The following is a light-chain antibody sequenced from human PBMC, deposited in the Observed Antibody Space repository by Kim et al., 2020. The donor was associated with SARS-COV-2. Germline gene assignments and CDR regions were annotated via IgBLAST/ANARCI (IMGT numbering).Light chain of an antibody. CDR1: QSVYNK. Sequence: EIVMTQSPATLSVSPGERATLSCRASQSVYNKIAWYQQKPGQAPRLLIYDTSTRYPDIPARFSGSGSGTEFTLTISTLQSEDFAFYYCQQYNNWPAITFGQGTRLEIK. CDR2: DTS. V-gene: IGKV3-15*01. CDR3: QQYNNWPAIT. J-gene: IGKJ5*01.